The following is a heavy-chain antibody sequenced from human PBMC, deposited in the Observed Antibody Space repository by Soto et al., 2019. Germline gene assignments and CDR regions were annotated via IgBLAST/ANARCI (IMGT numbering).Heavy chain of an antibody. J-gene: IGHJ5*02. D-gene: IGHD1-1*01. CDR2: IWYDGSKK. CDR1: GFTFSSYA. CDR3: AGDIRGRTNWLDP. V-gene: IGHV3-33*08. Sequence: GGSLRLSCAASGFTFSSYAMTWVRQAPGKGLEWVAVIWYDGSKKYYADSVKGRFTISRDESKSTLYLQMNSLSAEDTAVYYCAGDIRGRTNWLDPWGQRTFGTPS.